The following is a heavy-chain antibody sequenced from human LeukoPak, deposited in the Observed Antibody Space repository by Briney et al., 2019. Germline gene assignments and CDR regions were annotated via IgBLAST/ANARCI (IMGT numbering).Heavy chain of an antibody. CDR3: ARGAYSSSWYYYYYMDV. J-gene: IGHJ6*03. CDR1: GFTFSSYE. Sequence: GGSLRLSCAASGFTFSSYEMNWVRQAPGKGLEWVSSISSSSSYIYYADSVKGRFTISRDNAKNSLYLQMNSLRAEDTAVNYCARGAYSSSWYYYYYMDVWGKGTTVTVSS. CDR2: ISSSSSYI. D-gene: IGHD6-13*01. V-gene: IGHV3-21*01.